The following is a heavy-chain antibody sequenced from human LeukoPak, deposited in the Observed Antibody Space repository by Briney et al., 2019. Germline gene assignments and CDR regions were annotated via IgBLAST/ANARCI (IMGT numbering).Heavy chain of an antibody. Sequence: GGSLRLSCAASGFTFSSYGMHWVRQAPGKGLEWVGVISYDGSNKYYADSVKGRFTISRDNSKNTLYLQMNSLRAEDTAVYYCAKDLVVRYFDWLIPGSDYWGQGTLVTVSS. CDR2: ISYDGSNK. CDR3: AKDLVVRYFDWLIPGSDY. J-gene: IGHJ4*02. V-gene: IGHV3-30*18. CDR1: GFTFSSYG. D-gene: IGHD3-9*01.